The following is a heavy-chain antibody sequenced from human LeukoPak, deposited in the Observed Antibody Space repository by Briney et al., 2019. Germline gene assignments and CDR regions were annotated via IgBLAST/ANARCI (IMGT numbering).Heavy chain of an antibody. J-gene: IGHJ4*02. CDR3: TTRRQDGW. V-gene: IGHV3-15*01. D-gene: IGHD2-15*01. CDR2: IKSKSDGGPI. CDR1: GFTFSDAW. Sequence: PGGSLRLSCVGSGFTFSDAWMSWVRQAPGKGLEWVGRIKSKSDGGPIDYAAPVKGRFTISRDDSRNTLYLQMNSLKTEYTAVYYCTTRRQDGWWGQGTLVTVS.